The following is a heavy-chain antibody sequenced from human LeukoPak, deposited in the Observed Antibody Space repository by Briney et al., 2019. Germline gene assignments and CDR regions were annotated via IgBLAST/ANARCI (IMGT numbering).Heavy chain of an antibody. V-gene: IGHV3-21*01. Sequence: GGSLRLSCAASGFTFSSYSMNWFRQAPGKGLEWVSSISASSNYIFYADSLKGRFTISRDNAQNSLYLQMNSLRAEDTAVYYCARDEKSTSSQDYWGQGTLVTVSS. CDR2: ISASSNYI. CDR3: ARDEKSTSSQDY. CDR1: GFTFSSYS. J-gene: IGHJ4*02. D-gene: IGHD6-6*01.